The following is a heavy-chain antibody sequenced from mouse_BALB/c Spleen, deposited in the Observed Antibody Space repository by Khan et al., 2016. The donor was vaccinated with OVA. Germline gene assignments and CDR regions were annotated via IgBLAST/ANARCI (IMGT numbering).Heavy chain of an antibody. J-gene: IGHJ2*01. CDR1: GFTFSSYG. V-gene: IGHV5-6-3*01. CDR3: GRMARTIN. Sequence: EVELVESGGGLVQPGGSLKLSCAASGFTFSSYGMSWVRQTPDKRLELVATINSNGGSTYYPDSVKGRFTISRDNAKNHLYLEMSSLKSEDTDMYYCGRMARTINWGQGTTLTVSS. CDR2: INSNGGST.